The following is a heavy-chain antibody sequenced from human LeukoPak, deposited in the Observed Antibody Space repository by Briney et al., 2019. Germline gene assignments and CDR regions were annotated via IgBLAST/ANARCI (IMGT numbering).Heavy chain of an antibody. V-gene: IGHV3-7*01. CDR3: ANQAYSQFDY. CDR1: GFAFSSYW. Sequence: GGSLRLACVASGFAFSSYWMSWVRQAPGKGLELVANISPDGSAEDYVDSVRGRFAISRDNAKRSLYLQMNSLSPEDTAVYYCANQAYSQFDYWGQGTLVSVSS. D-gene: IGHD4-11*01. CDR2: ISPDGSAE. J-gene: IGHJ4*02.